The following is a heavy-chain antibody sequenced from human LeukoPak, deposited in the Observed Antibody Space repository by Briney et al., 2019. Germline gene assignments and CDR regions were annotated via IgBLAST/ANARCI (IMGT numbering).Heavy chain of an antibody. CDR2: ISAYNGNT. CDR3: ATHGPYGSFDY. J-gene: IGHJ4*02. CDR1: GYTFTSYG. D-gene: IGHD4-17*01. Sequence: GASVKVSCKPSGYTFTSYGISWVRQAPGQGLEWMGWISAYNGNTNYAQKLQGRVTLTTDTSTSTAYMELRSLRSDDTAVYYCATHGPYGSFDYWGQETLVTVSS. V-gene: IGHV1-18*01.